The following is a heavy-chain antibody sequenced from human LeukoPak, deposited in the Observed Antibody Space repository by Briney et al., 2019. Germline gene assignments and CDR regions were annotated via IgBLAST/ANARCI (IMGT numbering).Heavy chain of an antibody. CDR3: ARARDWSAGSWFDP. CDR1: NGFISSYY. D-gene: IGHD3/OR15-3a*01. V-gene: IGHV4-59*01. J-gene: IGHJ5*02. Sequence: PSESLSLTCIVSNGFISSYYWNWIRQPPGKGLEWIGNIFYRGATNYNPSLKSRVTMSVDTSKNQFSLKLYSVTAADTAMYYCARARDWSAGSWFDPWGQGILVIVSS. CDR2: IFYRGAT.